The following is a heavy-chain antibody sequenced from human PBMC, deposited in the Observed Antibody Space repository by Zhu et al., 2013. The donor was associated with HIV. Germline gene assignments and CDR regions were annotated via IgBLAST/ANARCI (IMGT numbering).Heavy chain of an antibody. J-gene: IGHJ6*03. V-gene: IGHV1-18*01. CDR1: GYTFNSYG. CDR2: ISGYNGNT. D-gene: IGHD2-2*01. CDR3: ARGVRYCSSTSCYYYYYYMDV. Sequence: QVQLVQSGAEVKKPRASVKVSCKASGYTFNSYGINWVRQAPGQGLEWMGWISGYNGNTNYAQKLQGRVTITRNTSISTAYMELSSLRSEDTAVYYCARGVRYCSSTSCYYYYYYMDVWGKGTTVTVSS.